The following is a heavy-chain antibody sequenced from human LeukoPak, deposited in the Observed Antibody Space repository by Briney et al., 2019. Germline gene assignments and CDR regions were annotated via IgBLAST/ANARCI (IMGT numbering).Heavy chain of an antibody. D-gene: IGHD6-13*01. J-gene: IGHJ4*02. CDR1: RFRFSYYS. Sequence: GGSLRLSCTASRFRFSYYSMNWVRQAPGKGLEWVSSISSSSSYIYYAHSVRGRFTVSRDNAKNSLYLQMNSLRAEDTAVYYCAKDLRQQLVLHYFDYWGQGTLVTVSS. CDR3: AKDLRQQLVLHYFDY. CDR2: ISSSSSYI. V-gene: IGHV3-21*01.